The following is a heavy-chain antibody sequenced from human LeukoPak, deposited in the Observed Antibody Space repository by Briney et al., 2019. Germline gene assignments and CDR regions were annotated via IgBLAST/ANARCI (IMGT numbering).Heavy chain of an antibody. J-gene: IGHJ4*02. V-gene: IGHV3-30*04. Sequence: GRSLRLSCAASGFTFSSYAMHWVRQAPGKGLEWVAVISYDGSNKYYADSVKGRFTIPRDNSKNTLYLQMNSLRAEDTAVYYCARSRSDFDWLLYADYWGQGTLVTVSS. D-gene: IGHD3-9*01. CDR1: GFTFSSYA. CDR3: ARSRSDFDWLLYADY. CDR2: ISYDGSNK.